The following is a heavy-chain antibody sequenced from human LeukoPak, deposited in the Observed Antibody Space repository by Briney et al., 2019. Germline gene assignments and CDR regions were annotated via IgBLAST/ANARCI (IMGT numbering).Heavy chain of an antibody. V-gene: IGHV3-23*01. CDR3: AKDVGHTGN. J-gene: IGHJ4*02. CDR2: IGGSGGGI. CDR1: RFTFSSYA. D-gene: IGHD5-18*01. Sequence: GGSLRLSCAASRFTFSSYAMSWVRQAPGMRLEWVSTIGGSGGGIYYADSVKGRFTISRDNSKNTLYLQMNSLRAEDTAVYYCAKDVGHTGNWGQGTLVTVSS.